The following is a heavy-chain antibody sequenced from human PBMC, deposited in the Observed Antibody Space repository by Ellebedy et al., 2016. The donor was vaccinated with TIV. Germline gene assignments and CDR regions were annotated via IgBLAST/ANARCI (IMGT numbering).Heavy chain of an antibody. V-gene: IGHV6-1*01. CDR2: TYYSSQWYR. D-gene: IGHD3-10*01. CDR1: GDSVSSNSAS. CDR3: VRGVGSFYFDS. Sequence: MPSETLSLNCDISGDSVSSNSASWNWIRQSPSRGLEWLGKTYYSSQWYREYVESVKGRMTINSDTSKNQFSLHLNSVTPEDTAVYYCVRGVGSFYFDSWGQGILVTVSS. J-gene: IGHJ5*01.